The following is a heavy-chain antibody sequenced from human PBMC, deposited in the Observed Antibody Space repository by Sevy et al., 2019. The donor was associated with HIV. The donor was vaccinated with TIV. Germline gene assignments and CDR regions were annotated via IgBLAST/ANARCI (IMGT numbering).Heavy chain of an antibody. Sequence: SETLSLTCSVSGGSISSSRYYWGWVRQPPGKGLEYIGSIYYSGTTYYNPSLKSRVTMSVDTSRDQFSLNVNFVTAADTAVYYCARMGGYDSRAPHTLDYWGQGTLVTVSS. D-gene: IGHD5-12*01. J-gene: IGHJ4*02. CDR1: GGSISSSRYY. CDR3: ARMGGYDSRAPHTLDY. V-gene: IGHV4-39*01. CDR2: IYYSGTT.